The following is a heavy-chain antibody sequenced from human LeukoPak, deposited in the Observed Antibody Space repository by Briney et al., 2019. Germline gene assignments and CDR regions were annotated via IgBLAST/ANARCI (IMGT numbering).Heavy chain of an antibody. CDR2: MSSSDNPI. V-gene: IGHV3-11*01. D-gene: IGHD2-2*01. Sequence: PGGSLRLPCAASGFSFSDHYMSWIRQAPGKGLEWVSYMSSSDNPIYYADSVKGRFTISRDNAKNSLYLQMNNLRAEDTAVYYCARDRVGSSTSCYDYWGQGTLVTVSS. J-gene: IGHJ4*02. CDR3: ARDRVGSSTSCYDY. CDR1: GFSFSDHY.